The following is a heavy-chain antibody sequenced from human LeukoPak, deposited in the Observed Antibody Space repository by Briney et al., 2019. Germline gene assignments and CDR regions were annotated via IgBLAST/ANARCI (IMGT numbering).Heavy chain of an antibody. CDR1: GFTFGDYA. CDR3: AKDYYDSSGYYYPLMVAFDI. D-gene: IGHD3-22*01. Sequence: GGSLRLSCTASGFTFGDYAMSWVRQAPGKGLEWVGFIRSKAYGGTTEYAASVKGRFTISRDDSKSIAYLQMNSLRAEDTAVYYCAKDYYDSSGYYYPLMVAFDIWGQGTMVTVSS. CDR2: IRSKAYGGTT. J-gene: IGHJ3*02. V-gene: IGHV3-49*04.